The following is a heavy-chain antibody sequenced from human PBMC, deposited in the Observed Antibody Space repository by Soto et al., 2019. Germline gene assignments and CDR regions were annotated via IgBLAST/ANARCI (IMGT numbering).Heavy chain of an antibody. CDR3: ARALYDFGSGYQLFTH. V-gene: IGHV3-33*01. CDR1: GFTFSSYG. D-gene: IGHD3-3*01. CDR2: IWYDGSNK. J-gene: IGHJ1*01. Sequence: PWGSLRLSCAASGFTFSSYGMHWVRQAPGKGLEWVAVIWYDGSNKYYADSVKGRFTISRDNSKNTLYLQMNSLRAEDTAVYYCARALYDFGSGYQLFTHWGKRTLVTVSA.